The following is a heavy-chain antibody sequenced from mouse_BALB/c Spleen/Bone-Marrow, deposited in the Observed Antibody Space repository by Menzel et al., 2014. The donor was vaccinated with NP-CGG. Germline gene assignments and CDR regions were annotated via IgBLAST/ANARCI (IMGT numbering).Heavy chain of an antibody. V-gene: IGHV1-80*01. J-gene: IGHJ2*01. CDR1: DYAFSGYW. Sequence: QVQLQQSGAELVRPGSSVKISCKASDYAFSGYWMNWVKQRPGQGLEWIGQIYPGDGDTDYNGKFKGKATLTADKSSSTAYMQLSSLTSEDSAVYFCARGGISVDYWGQGTTLTVSS. CDR2: IYPGDGDT. CDR3: ARGGISVDY.